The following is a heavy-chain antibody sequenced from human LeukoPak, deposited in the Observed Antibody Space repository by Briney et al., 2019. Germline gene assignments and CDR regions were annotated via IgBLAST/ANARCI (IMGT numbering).Heavy chain of an antibody. V-gene: IGHV3-48*03. CDR2: IISSGSTI. J-gene: IGHJ6*04. Sequence: GGSLRLSCAASGFTFSSYEMHWVRQAPGKGLEWVSYIISSGSTIYYADSVKGRLTISRDNAKNSLYLQINSLRAEDTAVYYCAELGIAMIGGVWGKGTTVTISS. D-gene: IGHD3-10*02. CDR3: AELGIAMIGGV. CDR1: GFTFSSYE.